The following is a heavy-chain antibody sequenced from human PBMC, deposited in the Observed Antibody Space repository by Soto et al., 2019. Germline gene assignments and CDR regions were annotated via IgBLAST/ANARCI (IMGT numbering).Heavy chain of an antibody. J-gene: IGHJ4*02. CDR1: GGSISGYY. V-gene: IGHV4-59*01. CDR2: IYYSGTT. Sequence: QVQLQESGPGLVRPSETLSLTCTVSGGSISGYYWSWIRQPPGKGLEWIGYIYYSGTTSYNPSLNSRVTMSVDTSKNQFSLKVNSVPAADTAVYYGARESYYGSGATVVAYWGQGTLVTVSS. CDR3: ARESYYGSGATVVAY. D-gene: IGHD3-10*01.